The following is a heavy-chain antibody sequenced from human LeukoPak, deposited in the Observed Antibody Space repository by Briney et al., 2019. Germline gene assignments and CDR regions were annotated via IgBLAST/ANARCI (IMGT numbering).Heavy chain of an antibody. Sequence: PSETLSLTCAVYGGSFSGYYWSWIRQPPGKGLEWIGEINHSGSTNYNPSLKSRVTISVDTSKNQFSLKLSSVTAADTAVYYCARQVSGDKQQPLVYWGQGTLVTVSS. CDR1: GGSFSGYY. J-gene: IGHJ4*02. D-gene: IGHD6-13*01. V-gene: IGHV4-34*01. CDR3: ARQVSGDKQQPLVY. CDR2: INHSGST.